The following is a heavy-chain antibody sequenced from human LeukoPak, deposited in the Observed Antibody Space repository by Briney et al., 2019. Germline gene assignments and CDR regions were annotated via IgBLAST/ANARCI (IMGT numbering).Heavy chain of an antibody. CDR2: IYYSGST. J-gene: IGHJ4*02. D-gene: IGHD6-13*01. V-gene: IGHV4-39*01. CDR1: GGSISSSSYY. Sequence: IPSETLSLTCTVSGGSISSSSYYWGWIRQPPGKGLEWIGSIYYSGSTYYNPSLKSRVTISVDRSKNQLSLKLSSVTAADTAVYYCARCWYSSSWYEDYWGQGTLVTVSS. CDR3: ARCWYSSSWYEDY.